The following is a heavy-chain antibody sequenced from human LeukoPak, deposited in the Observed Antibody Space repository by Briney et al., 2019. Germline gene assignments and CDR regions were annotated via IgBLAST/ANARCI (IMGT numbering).Heavy chain of an antibody. CDR1: GFTFSGSA. D-gene: IGHD2-8*01. V-gene: IGHV3-7*01. Sequence: GGSLRLSCAASGFTFSGSAMHWVRQAPGKGLEWVANIKQDGSEKYYVGSVKGRFTISRDDAKNSLYLQMNSLRVEDTAVYFCASTKWVGPFDYWGQGTLVTVSS. J-gene: IGHJ4*02. CDR3: ASTKWVGPFDY. CDR2: IKQDGSEK.